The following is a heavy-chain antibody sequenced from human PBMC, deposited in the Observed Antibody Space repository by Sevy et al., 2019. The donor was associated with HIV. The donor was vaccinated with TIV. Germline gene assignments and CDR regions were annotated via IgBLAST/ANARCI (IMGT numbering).Heavy chain of an antibody. V-gene: IGHV3-23*01. D-gene: IGHD2-21*02. J-gene: IGHJ4*02. CDR2: ISGSGGTT. CDR1: TFSVTDNY. CDR3: AKDETTAWYSTFDY. Sequence: GGSLRLSCAASTFSVTDNYMSWVRQAPGKGLEWVSIISGSGGTTYYADSVKGRFTIARDNSKNTLFLQMNSLRAEDTAIYYCAKDETTAWYSTFDYWGQGTLVTVSS.